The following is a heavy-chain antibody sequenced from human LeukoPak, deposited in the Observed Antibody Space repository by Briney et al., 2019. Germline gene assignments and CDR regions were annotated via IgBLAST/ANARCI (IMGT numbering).Heavy chain of an antibody. CDR2: INSSGGST. Sequence: ASVTVSCKASGYTFTSYYMHWVRQAPGQGLEWMGIINSSGGSTSYAQKLQGRVTMTRDTSTSTVYMELSSLRSEDTAVYYCARDLGAQTMVFFDPWGQGTLVTVSS. J-gene: IGHJ5*02. D-gene: IGHD4/OR15-4a*01. CDR3: ARDLGAQTMVFFDP. CDR1: GYTFTSYY. V-gene: IGHV1-46*01.